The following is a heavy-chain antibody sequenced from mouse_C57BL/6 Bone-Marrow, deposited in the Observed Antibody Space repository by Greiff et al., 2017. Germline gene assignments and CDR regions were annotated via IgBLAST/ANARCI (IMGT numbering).Heavy chain of an antibody. Sequence: EVKLMESGAELVRPGASVKLSCTASGFNIKDDYMHWVKQRPEQGLEWIGWIDPENGDTEYASKFQGKATITADTSSNTAYLQLSSLTSEDTAVYYCTRYYYGTRFAYWGQGTLVTVSA. D-gene: IGHD1-1*01. V-gene: IGHV14-4*01. CDR1: GFNIKDDY. CDR3: TRYYYGTRFAY. J-gene: IGHJ3*01. CDR2: IDPENGDT.